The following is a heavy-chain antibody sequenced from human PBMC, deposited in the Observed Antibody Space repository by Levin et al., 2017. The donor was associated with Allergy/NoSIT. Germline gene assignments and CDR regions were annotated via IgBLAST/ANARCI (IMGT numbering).Heavy chain of an antibody. CDR2: IHYDGNT. J-gene: IGHJ2*01. V-gene: IGHV4-59*01. D-gene: IGHD2-21*01. CDR3: AREDGGDWYFDL. CDR1: GDSISSYY. Sequence: SETLSLTCTVSGDSISSYYWSWIRQPPGRGLEWIGYIHYDGNTNYNPSLKSRITISLDTSKNDFSLKLRSVTAADTAVYFCAREDGGDWYFDLWGRGTLVTVSS.